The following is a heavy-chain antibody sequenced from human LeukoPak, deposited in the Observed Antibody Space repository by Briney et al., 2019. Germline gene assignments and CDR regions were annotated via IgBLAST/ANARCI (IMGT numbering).Heavy chain of an antibody. Sequence: GGPLRLSCAASGFTFSSYSMNWVRQAPGKGLEWVSSISSSSSYIYYADSVKGRFTISRDNAKNSLYLQMNSLRAEDTAVYYCARDDLYGDYRLDYWGQGTLVTVSS. CDR2: ISSSSSYI. V-gene: IGHV3-21*01. J-gene: IGHJ4*02. D-gene: IGHD4-17*01. CDR3: ARDDLYGDYRLDY. CDR1: GFTFSSYS.